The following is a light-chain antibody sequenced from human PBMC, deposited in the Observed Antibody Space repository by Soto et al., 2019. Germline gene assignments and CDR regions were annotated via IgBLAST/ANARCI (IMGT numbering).Light chain of an antibody. CDR3: KRYNSAPRT. CDR2: AAS. J-gene: IGKJ3*01. CDR1: QSISNY. V-gene: IGKV1-27*01. Sequence: DIQMTQSPSSLSASVGDRVSITCRASQSISNYLAWYQQKPGRVPKLLIYAASTLQSGVPSRFSGSGSGTDFTLTISSLQPEDVATYYCKRYNSAPRTFGPGTKVDIK.